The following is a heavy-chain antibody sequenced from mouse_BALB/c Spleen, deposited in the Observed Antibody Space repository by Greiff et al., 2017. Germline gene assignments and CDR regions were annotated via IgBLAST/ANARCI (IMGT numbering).Heavy chain of an antibody. CDR1: GFNIKDTY. D-gene: IGHD1-2*01. Sequence: EVQLQQSGAELVKPGASVKLSCTASGFNIKDTYMHWVKQRPEQGLEWIGRIDPANGNTKYDPKFQGKATITEDTSSNTAYLQLSSLTSEDTAVYYCAILNTTATYYAMDYWGQGTSVTVSS. CDR3: AILNTTATYYAMDY. J-gene: IGHJ4*01. CDR2: IDPANGNT. V-gene: IGHV14-3*02.